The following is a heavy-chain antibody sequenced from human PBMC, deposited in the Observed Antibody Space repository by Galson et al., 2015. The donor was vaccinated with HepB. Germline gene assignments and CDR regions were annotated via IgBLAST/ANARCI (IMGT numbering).Heavy chain of an antibody. J-gene: IGHJ2*01. Sequence: TLSLTCTVSDDSISSGGYYWTWFRQHPGKGLGWIGYVYRSGFAYYNPSLKSRVAMSVDTSENQFSLKLRSVTASDTAIYYCARDLTCSGGCGFNRYFDLWGRGTLVTVSS. CDR2: VYRSGFA. V-gene: IGHV4-31*03. D-gene: IGHD2-15*01. CDR3: ARDLTCSGGCGFNRYFDL. CDR1: DDSISSGGYY.